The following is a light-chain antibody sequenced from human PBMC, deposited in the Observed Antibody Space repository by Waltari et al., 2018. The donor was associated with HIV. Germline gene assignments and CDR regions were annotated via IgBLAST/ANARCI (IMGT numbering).Light chain of an antibody. Sequence: SSEMTQPPSVSVSPGQTASITCSGDTLGDKYASWYQQKPGQSPVLVLYQDNKRPSGIPERVSGSNSGNTATLTISGTQAMDEADYYCQAWDSSTGGVFGGGTKLTVL. J-gene: IGLJ3*02. CDR1: TLGDKY. CDR2: QDN. V-gene: IGLV3-1*01. CDR3: QAWDSSTGGV.